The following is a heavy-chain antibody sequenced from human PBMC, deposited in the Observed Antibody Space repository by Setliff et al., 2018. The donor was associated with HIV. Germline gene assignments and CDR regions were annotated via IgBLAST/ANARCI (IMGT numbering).Heavy chain of an antibody. CDR2: ISPTGNT. CDR3: ASRVYYYDSNNFLREEGFDP. D-gene: IGHD3-22*01. J-gene: IGHJ5*02. V-gene: IGHV4-4*09. CDR1: GASISSYY. Sequence: SETLSLTCSVSGASISSYYWSWIRQPPGKGLEWIGYISPTGNTNYNPSLKSRVTISTDTSKNQFSLNVRSVTAADTAVYYCASRVYYYDSNNFLREEGFDPWGQGTLVTVSS.